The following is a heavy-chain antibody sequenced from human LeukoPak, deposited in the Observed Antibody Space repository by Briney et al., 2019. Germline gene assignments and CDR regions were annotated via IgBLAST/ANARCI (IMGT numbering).Heavy chain of an antibody. V-gene: IGHV4-31*03. D-gene: IGHD3-10*01. J-gene: IGHJ6*02. Sequence: SETLSLTCTVFGGSISSGGYYWSWIRQHPGKGLEWIGYIYYSGSTYYNPSLKSRVTISVDTSKNQFSLRLSSVTAADTAMYYYARDRYSSGMNGMDVWGQGTTVTVSS. CDR2: IYYSGST. CDR3: ARDRYSSGMNGMDV. CDR1: GGSISSGGYY.